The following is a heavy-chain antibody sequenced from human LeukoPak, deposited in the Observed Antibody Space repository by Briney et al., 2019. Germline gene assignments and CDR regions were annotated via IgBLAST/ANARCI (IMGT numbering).Heavy chain of an antibody. CDR1: GGSIRGGGYY. Sequence: SETLSLTCTVSGGSIRGGGYYWSWIRQHPTKGLEWIAYTHTHYNGDTYYNPSLKSRLTISVDTSKNQISLRLNSVTAADTAVYYCARHIGGYYDSNWFDPWGQGTLVTVSS. J-gene: IGHJ5*02. CDR2: THTHYNGDT. D-gene: IGHD3-10*01. CDR3: ARHIGGYYDSNWFDP. V-gene: IGHV4-31*03.